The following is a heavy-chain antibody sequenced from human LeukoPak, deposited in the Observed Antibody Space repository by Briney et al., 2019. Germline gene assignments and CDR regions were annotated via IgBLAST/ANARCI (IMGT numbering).Heavy chain of an antibody. D-gene: IGHD6-6*01. J-gene: IGHJ4*02. CDR1: GFTFSSYA. CDR3: AKGRGGHSSGVDY. V-gene: IGHV3-23*01. CDR2: ISGSGGST. Sequence: GGSLRLSCVVSGFTFSSYAMSWVRQAPGKGLEWVSAISGSGGSTYYADSVKGRFTISRDNSKNTLYLQMNSLRAEDTAVYYCAKGRGGHSSGVDYWGQGTLVTVSS.